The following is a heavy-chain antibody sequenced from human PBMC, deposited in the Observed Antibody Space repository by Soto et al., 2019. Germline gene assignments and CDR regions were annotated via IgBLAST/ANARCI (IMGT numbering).Heavy chain of an antibody. CDR3: ATHQIFHRVSDWFDP. CDR1: GGSISSSSYY. CDR2: MSYSGST. D-gene: IGHD2-15*01. J-gene: IGHJ5*02. V-gene: IGHV4-39*01. Sequence: QLQLQESGPGLVKPSETLSLTCTVSGGSISSSSYYWGWIRQPPGKGLEWIGSMSYSGSTYYNPALKGRATIAVDTSKNQFSLKLSSVTAADTAVYYCATHQIFHRVSDWFDPWGQGTLVTVSS.